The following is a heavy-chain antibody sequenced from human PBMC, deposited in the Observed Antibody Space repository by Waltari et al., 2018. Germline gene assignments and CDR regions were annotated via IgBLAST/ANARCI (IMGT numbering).Heavy chain of an antibody. CDR1: GFTFSDFD. Sequence: EVQLSESGGGLVQPGGSLRLSCAASGFTFSDFDMTWVRQAPGKGRERVSNINSVGSDTQYADSVRCRFTMSRDNSRGRVSLEMNGLRAADTAVYYCVRLIGDLGTKYGLDVWGRGTMVTVSS. V-gene: IGHV3-23*03. CDR2: INSVGSDT. CDR3: VRLIGDLGTKYGLDV. J-gene: IGHJ6*01. D-gene: IGHD1-1*01.